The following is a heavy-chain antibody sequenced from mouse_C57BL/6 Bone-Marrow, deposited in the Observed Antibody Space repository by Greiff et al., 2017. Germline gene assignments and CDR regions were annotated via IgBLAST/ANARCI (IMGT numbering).Heavy chain of an antibody. CDR3: TTQATTEY. J-gene: IGHJ2*01. V-gene: IGHV14-4*01. CDR1: GFNIKDDY. CDR2: IEPENGDT. Sequence: EVKLQESGAELVRPGASVKLSCTASGFNIKDDYMHWVKQRPEQGLEWIGWIEPENGDTEYASKFQGKATITADTSSNTAYLQLSSLTSEDTAIYSCTTQATTEYWGKGTTLTVSS. D-gene: IGHD3-2*02.